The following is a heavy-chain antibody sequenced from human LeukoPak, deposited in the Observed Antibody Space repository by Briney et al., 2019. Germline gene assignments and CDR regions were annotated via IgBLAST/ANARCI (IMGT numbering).Heavy chain of an antibody. CDR1: GGSIRSYY. V-gene: IGHV4-59*01. CDR3: ARAGSYNYAMGF. Sequence: PSETLSLTCTVSGGSIRSYYWSWIRQPPGKGLEWIGCIYYSGSTKYNPSLKSRVTISVDTSKNQFSLKLSSVTAADTAMYYRARAGSYNYAMGFWGQGTLVTVSS. J-gene: IGHJ4*02. D-gene: IGHD5-18*01. CDR2: IYYSGST.